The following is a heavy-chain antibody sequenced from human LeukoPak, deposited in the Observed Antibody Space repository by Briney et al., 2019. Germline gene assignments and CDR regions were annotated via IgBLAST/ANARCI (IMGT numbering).Heavy chain of an antibody. D-gene: IGHD5-18*01. Sequence: GGSLRLSCAASGFPLSSYAMSWVRQAPGKGLEWVSATSSSDAGTYYADSVRGRFTISRDNSKNTLYLQMNSLRAEDTAVYYCAKDPAPYSLSLDYFDYWGQGTLVTVSS. CDR2: TSSSDAGT. J-gene: IGHJ4*02. CDR1: GFPLSSYA. CDR3: AKDPAPYSLSLDYFDY. V-gene: IGHV3-23*01.